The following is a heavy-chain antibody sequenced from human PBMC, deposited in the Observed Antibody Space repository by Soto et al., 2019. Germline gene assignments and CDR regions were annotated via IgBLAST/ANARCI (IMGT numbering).Heavy chain of an antibody. J-gene: IGHJ4*02. Sequence: QVQLQESGPGLVKPSQTLSLTCTVSGGSISSGDYYWSWIRQPPGKGLEWVGSIYYSGSTYNHPSLRTRVTTSVDTSKNQFSLKLSSVTAADTAVYYCARRGAGGDLYYFDYWGQGTLVTVSS. CDR1: GGSISSGDYY. CDR3: ARRGAGGDLYYFDY. CDR2: IYYSGST. V-gene: IGHV4-30-4*01. D-gene: IGHD2-21*02.